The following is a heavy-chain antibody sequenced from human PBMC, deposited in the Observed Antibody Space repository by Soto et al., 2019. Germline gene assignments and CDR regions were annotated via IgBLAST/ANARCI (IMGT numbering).Heavy chain of an antibody. CDR3: AKYSSGWYHPFDY. D-gene: IGHD6-19*01. V-gene: IGHV3-23*01. CDR1: GFTFSSYA. CDR2: ISGSGGST. J-gene: IGHJ4*02. Sequence: EVQLLESGGGLVQPGGSLRLSCAASGFTFSSYAMSWVRQAPGKGLEWVSAISGSGGSTYYADSVKGRFTISRDNSKNTLDLQMNRLRGEDTAVYYCAKYSSGWYHPFDYWGQGTLVTVSS.